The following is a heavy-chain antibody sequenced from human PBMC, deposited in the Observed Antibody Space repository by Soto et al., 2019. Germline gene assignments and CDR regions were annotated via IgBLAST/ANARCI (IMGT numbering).Heavy chain of an antibody. CDR2: SYYSGTT. CDR1: GASISVHSYY. D-gene: IGHD1-1*01. J-gene: IGHJ5*02. CDR3: TRRQNWNDNYFDP. V-gene: IGHV4-39*01. Sequence: SETLSLTCTVSGASISVHSYYWTWIRQPPGKGLEWIGSSYYSGTTYFNPSLKSRATISVDTSKNQFSLRLTAVTAADTSIYYSTRRQNWNDNYFDPWGPGALVTVSS.